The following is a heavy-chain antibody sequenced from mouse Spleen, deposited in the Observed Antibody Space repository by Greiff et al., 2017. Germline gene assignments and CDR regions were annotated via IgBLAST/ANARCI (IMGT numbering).Heavy chain of an antibody. CDR3: ARRGYDALYAMDY. CDR1: GFTFSSYG. D-gene: IGHD2-14*01. V-gene: IGHV5-6*01. Sequence: EVQVVESGGDLVKPGGSLKLSCAASGFTFSSYGMSWVRQTPDKRLEWVATISSGGSYTYYPDSVKGRFTISRDNAKNTLYLQMSSLKSEDTAMYYCARRGYDALYAMDYWGQGTSVTVSS. J-gene: IGHJ4*01. CDR2: ISSGGSYT.